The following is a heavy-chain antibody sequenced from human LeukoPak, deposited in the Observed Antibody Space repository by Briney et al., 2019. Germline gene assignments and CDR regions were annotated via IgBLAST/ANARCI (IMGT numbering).Heavy chain of an antibody. J-gene: IGHJ4*02. V-gene: IGHV3-9*01. CDR1: GFNFDDYV. CDR2: ISWNSGSI. D-gene: IGHD5-12*01. Sequence: TGTSLRLSCAASGFNFDDYVMHWVRQAPGKGLEWVSGISWNSGSIGYADSVKGRFTISRDSAKNSLYLQMNTLRDEDTAVYHCARDGPERYSGYFDYWGQGTLVTVS. CDR3: ARDGPERYSGYFDY.